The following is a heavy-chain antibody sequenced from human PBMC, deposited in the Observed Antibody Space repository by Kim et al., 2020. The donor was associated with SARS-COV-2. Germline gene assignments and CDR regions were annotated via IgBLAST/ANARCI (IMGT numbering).Heavy chain of an antibody. Sequence: SVKVSCKASGGTFSSYAISWVRQAPGQGLEWMGGIIPIFGTATYAQKFQGRVAITSDGSTSTAYMELSSLRSEDTAVYYCARGLSLPAQGYWGQRTLVTVSS. CDR3: ARGLSLPAQGY. V-gene: IGHV1-69*13. CDR2: IIPIFGTA. CDR1: GGTFSSYA. D-gene: IGHD3-16*02. J-gene: IGHJ4*02.